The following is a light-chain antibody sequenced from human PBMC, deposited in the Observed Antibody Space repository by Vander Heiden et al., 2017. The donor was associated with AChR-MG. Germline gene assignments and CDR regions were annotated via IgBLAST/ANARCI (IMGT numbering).Light chain of an antibody. Sequence: QSVLTQPPSASGTPGQRVTLSCSGSSSNIGSNSVYWYQQHPGTAPKLLIYRNNQRPSGVPDRFSGSKSGTSASLAISGLRSEDEADYYCAAWDDSLSGFYVFGTGTKVTVL. CDR2: RNN. J-gene: IGLJ1*01. CDR3: AAWDDSLSGFYV. CDR1: SSNIGSNS. V-gene: IGLV1-47*01.